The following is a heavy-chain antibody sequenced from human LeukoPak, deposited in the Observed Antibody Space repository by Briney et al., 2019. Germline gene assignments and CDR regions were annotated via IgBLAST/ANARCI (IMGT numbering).Heavy chain of an antibody. V-gene: IGHV3-23*01. CDR2: TSDRGDYT. Sequence: PGGSLRLSCAASGFTFSSYAMSWVRQAPGKELEWVSGTSDRGDYTYYADSVKGRFTISRDNSKNTLYLQMNSLRAEDTALYFCAKKAQYNGNYPLDYWGQGTLVTVSS. D-gene: IGHD1-26*01. J-gene: IGHJ4*02. CDR1: GFTFSSYA. CDR3: AKKAQYNGNYPLDY.